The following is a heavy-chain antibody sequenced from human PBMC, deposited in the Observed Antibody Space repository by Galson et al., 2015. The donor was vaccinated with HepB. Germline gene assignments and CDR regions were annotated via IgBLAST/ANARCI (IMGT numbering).Heavy chain of an antibody. V-gene: IGHV4-59*08. CDR2: IYYSGST. Sequence: LSLTCTVSGGSISSYYWSWIRQPPGKGLEWIGYIYYSGSTNYNPSLKSRVTISVDTSKNQFSLKLSSVTAADTAVYYCAKHTPSTGDGAFDIWGQGTMVTVSS. CDR1: GGSISSYY. D-gene: IGHD7-27*01. CDR3: AKHTPSTGDGAFDI. J-gene: IGHJ3*02.